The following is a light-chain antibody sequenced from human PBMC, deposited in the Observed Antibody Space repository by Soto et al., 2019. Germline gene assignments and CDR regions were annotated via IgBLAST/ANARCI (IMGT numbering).Light chain of an antibody. V-gene: IGKV3-20*01. CDR3: QQFGSSVT. J-gene: IGKJ5*01. CDR2: DAS. Sequence: IVMTQSPATLSVSPGERATLSCRASQSVSSNLAWYQQRPGQAPRLLIYDASTRATGIPDRFSGSGSGTDFTLTISRLEPEDFAVYYCQQFGSSVTFGQGTRLEIK. CDR1: QSVSSN.